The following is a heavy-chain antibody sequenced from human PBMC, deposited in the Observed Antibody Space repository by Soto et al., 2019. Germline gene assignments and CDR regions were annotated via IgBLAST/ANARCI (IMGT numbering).Heavy chain of an antibody. V-gene: IGHV1-69*12. D-gene: IGHD3-3*01. J-gene: IGHJ5*02. CDR2: IIPIFGTA. CDR3: ARDGGYDFWSGPNWFDP. CDR1: GGTFSSYA. Sequence: QVQLVQSGAEVKKPGSSVKVSCKASGGTFSSYAISWVRQAPGQGLEWMGGIIPIFGTANYAQKFQGRVTITADESTSTAYMELSSLRSEDTAVYYCARDGGYDFWSGPNWFDPWGQGTLVTVSS.